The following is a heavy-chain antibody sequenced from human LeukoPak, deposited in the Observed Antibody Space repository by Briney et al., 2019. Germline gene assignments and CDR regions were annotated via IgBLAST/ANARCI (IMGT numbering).Heavy chain of an antibody. D-gene: IGHD1-1*01. CDR3: ARGRQLNGDY. CDR2: IIPIFGTA. Sequence: SVKVSCKASGGTFSSYAISWVRQAPGQGLEWMGGIIPIFGTANYAQKFQGRVTMTRNTSISTAYMELSSLRSEDTAVYYCARGRQLNGDYWGQGTLVTVSS. J-gene: IGHJ4*02. CDR1: GGTFSSYA. V-gene: IGHV1-69*05.